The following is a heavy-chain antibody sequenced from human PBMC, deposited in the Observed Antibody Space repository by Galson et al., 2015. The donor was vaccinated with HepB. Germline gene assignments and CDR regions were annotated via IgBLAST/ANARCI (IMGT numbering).Heavy chain of an antibody. CDR1: GYTFTSYA. D-gene: IGHD2-21*01. V-gene: IGHV1-3*01. CDR2: INAGNGNT. J-gene: IGHJ4*02. Sequence: SVKVSCKASGYTFTSYAMHWVRQAPGQRLEWMGWINAGNGNTKYSQKFQGRVTITRDTSASTAYMELSSLRSEDTAVYYCARVSVAYCGGDCYSPLDYWGQGTLVTVSS. CDR3: ARVSVAYCGGDCYSPLDY.